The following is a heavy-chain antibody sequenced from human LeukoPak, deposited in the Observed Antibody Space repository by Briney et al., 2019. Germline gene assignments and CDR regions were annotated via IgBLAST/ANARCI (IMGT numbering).Heavy chain of an antibody. J-gene: IGHJ4*02. D-gene: IGHD6-13*01. CDR3: ARGGSSWYVFRSDY. V-gene: IGHV3-53*05. CDR1: GFTVSSNY. CDR2: IYSGGST. Sequence: GGSLRLSCAASGFTVSSNYMSWVRQAPGKGLEWVSVIYSGGSTYYADSVKGRFTISRDNFKNTLYLQMNSLRAEDTAVYYCARGGSSWYVFRSDYWGQGTLVTVSS.